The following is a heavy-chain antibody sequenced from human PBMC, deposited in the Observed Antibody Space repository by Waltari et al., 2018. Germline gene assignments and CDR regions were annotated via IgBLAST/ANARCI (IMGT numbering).Heavy chain of an antibody. D-gene: IGHD6-19*01. J-gene: IGHJ4*02. CDR3: AREGVAADFGY. CDR1: GSTFTGYI. V-gene: IGHV1-2*02. Sequence: QVQLVQSGAEVKKPGASVTVSGTASGSTFTGYILHWARQAPGQGLEWMGWIDSNSGGANYAQKFQGRVTMTRDTSISTVYMELSRLTSDDTAVYYCAREGVAADFGYWGQGTVVTVSS. CDR2: IDSNSGGA.